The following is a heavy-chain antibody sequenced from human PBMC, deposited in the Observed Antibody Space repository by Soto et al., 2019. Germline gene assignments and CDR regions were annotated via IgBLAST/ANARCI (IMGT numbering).Heavy chain of an antibody. D-gene: IGHD2-15*01. J-gene: IGHJ4*02. V-gene: IGHV4-39*01. CDR1: GGSISSSSYY. Sequence: SETLSLTCTVSGGSISSSSYYWGWIRQPPGKGLERIGSIYYSGSTYYNPSLKSRVTISVDTSKNQFSLKLSSVTAADTAVYYCARRRYCSGGSCYYTTFDYWGQGTLVTVSS. CDR2: IYYSGST. CDR3: ARRRYCSGGSCYYTTFDY.